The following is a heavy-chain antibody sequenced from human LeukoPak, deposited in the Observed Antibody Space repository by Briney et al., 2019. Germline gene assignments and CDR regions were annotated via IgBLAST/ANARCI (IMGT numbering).Heavy chain of an antibody. CDR1: GFTFSSYA. Sequence: PGGSLRLSCAASGFTFSSYAMSWVRQAPGKGLEWVSAISGSGGSTYYADSVKGRFTISRDNSKNTLYLQMNSLRAEDTAVYYCVSPVPAATYYYMDVWGKGTTVTVSS. J-gene: IGHJ6*03. CDR3: VSPVPAATYYYMDV. D-gene: IGHD2-2*01. CDR2: ISGSGGST. V-gene: IGHV3-23*01.